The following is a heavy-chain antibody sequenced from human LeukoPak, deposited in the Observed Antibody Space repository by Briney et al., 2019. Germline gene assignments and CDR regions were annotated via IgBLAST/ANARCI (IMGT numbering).Heavy chain of an antibody. CDR2: ISSSSSYI. CDR1: VFSFSSYS. V-gene: IGHV3-21*01. J-gene: IGHJ4*02. D-gene: IGHD6-19*01. Sequence: PGGCLRLSCAASVFSFSSYSMNWVRQTPGKGLGWVSSISSSSSYIYYADSVKGRYTISRDNAKNTLYLQMNSLRAEDTAVYYCARDARSSGWLDYWGQGTLVTVSS. CDR3: ARDARSSGWLDY.